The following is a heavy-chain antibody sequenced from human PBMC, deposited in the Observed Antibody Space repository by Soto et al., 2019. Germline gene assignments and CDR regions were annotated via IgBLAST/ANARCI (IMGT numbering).Heavy chain of an antibody. Sequence: ASVKVSCKASGYTFTGYYMHWVRQAPGQGLEWMGWINPNSGGTNYAQKFQGWVTMTRDTSISTAYMELSRLRSDDTAVYYCARAGVLGYCSTTSCYTSSEFDYWVQGTLVTVSS. CDR2: INPNSGGT. CDR3: ARAGVLGYCSTTSCYTSSEFDY. D-gene: IGHD2-2*02. CDR1: GYTFTGYY. J-gene: IGHJ4*02. V-gene: IGHV1-2*04.